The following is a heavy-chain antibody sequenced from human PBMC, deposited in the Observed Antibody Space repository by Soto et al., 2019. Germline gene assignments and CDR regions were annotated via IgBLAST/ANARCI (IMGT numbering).Heavy chain of an antibody. CDR3: ARAEAVNTGPDY. J-gene: IGHJ4*02. CDR2: ISGSGAST. D-gene: IGHD4-17*01. Sequence: EVQLLESGGGLVQPGGSLRLSCAASGFTFITYAMSWVRQAPGKGLEWVSAISGSGASTYFADSVKGRFTISRDNSKNTLYLKMSSLRVEVTALYYGARAEAVNTGPDYWGQGTLVTVSS. CDR1: GFTFITYA. V-gene: IGHV3-23*01.